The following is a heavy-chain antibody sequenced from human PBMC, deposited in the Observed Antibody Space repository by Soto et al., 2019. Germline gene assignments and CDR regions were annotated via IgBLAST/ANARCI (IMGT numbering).Heavy chain of an antibody. CDR1: GFTFSSYA. Sequence: GGSLRLSCAASGFTFSSYAMHWVRQAPGKGLEWVAVISYDGSNKYYADSVKGRFTISRDNSKNTLYLQMNSLRAEDTAVYYCARDRSARPRVFDYWGQGTLVTVSS. V-gene: IGHV3-30-3*01. CDR2: ISYDGSNK. D-gene: IGHD6-6*01. J-gene: IGHJ4*02. CDR3: ARDRSARPRVFDY.